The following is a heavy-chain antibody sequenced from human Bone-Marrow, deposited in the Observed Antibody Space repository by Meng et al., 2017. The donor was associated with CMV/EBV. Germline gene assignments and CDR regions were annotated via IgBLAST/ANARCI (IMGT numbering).Heavy chain of an antibody. V-gene: IGHV1-69*02. CDR1: GGTFSSYT. Sequence: SVKVSCKASGGTFSSYTISWVRQAPGQGLEWMGRIIPILGIANYAQKFQGRVTITADKSTSTAYMELSSLRSEDTAVYYCVVVPAASNYYYSMDVWGQGTTVTVSS. J-gene: IGHJ6*02. CDR3: VVVPAASNYYYSMDV. D-gene: IGHD2-2*01. CDR2: IIPILGIA.